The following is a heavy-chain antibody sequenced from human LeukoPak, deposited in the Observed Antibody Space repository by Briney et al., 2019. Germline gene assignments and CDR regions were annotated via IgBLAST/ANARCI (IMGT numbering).Heavy chain of an antibody. V-gene: IGHV3-23*01. CDR2: ISGSGDST. Sequence: GGSLRLSCAASGFTFSTYAVNWVRQAPGKGLEWVSTISGSGDSTYYADSVKGRFTISRDNSKDTLYLQMSSVRVDDTAVYYCARGFSFVVPAAIWGYSYGHLELYYYYGMDVWGQGTTVTVSS. CDR1: GFTFSTYA. D-gene: IGHD2-2*02. J-gene: IGHJ6*02. CDR3: ARGFSFVVPAAIWGYSYGHLELYYYYGMDV.